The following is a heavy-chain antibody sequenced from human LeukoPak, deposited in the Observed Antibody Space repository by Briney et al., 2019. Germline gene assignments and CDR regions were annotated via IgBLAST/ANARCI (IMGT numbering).Heavy chain of an antibody. J-gene: IGHJ4*02. V-gene: IGHV3-74*01. CDR3: ARPRIAAAGYNY. CDR2: INSDGSST. CDR1: GFTFSSYW. D-gene: IGHD6-13*01. Sequence: GGSLRLSCAASGFTFSSYWMHWVRQAPGKGLVWVSRINSDGSSTSYADSVKGRFTISRDNAKNTLYLQMNSLRAEDTAVYYCARPRIAAAGYNYWGQGTLVTVSS.